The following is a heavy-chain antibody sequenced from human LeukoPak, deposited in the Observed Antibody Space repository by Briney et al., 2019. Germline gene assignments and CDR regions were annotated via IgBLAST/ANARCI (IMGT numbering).Heavy chain of an antibody. CDR1: GYTFTGHH. D-gene: IGHD2-21*01. CDR2: IIPNSGDA. Sequence: AAVTVSCKTSGYTFTGHHLHWVRQVPGQGLEWMGRIIPNSGDAIYALKFQGRVTLTRDTSISTVYMELKRLRSDDTALYYCARGIAGGFDYWGQGTLVTVSS. CDR3: ARGIAGGFDY. J-gene: IGHJ4*02. V-gene: IGHV1-2*06.